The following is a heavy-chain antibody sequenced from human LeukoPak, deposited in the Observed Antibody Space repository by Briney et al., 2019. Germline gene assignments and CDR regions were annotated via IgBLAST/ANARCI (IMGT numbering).Heavy chain of an antibody. V-gene: IGHV4-38-2*02. J-gene: IGHJ4*02. D-gene: IGHD4-17*01. CDR3: ARGPYGDYFDY. CDR2: IYHSGST. Sequence: SETLSLTCTVSGYSISSGYYWGWIRQPPGKGLEWIGSIYHSGSTYYNPSLKSRVTISVDTSKNQFSLKLSSVTAADTAVYYCARGPYGDYFDYWGQGTLVTVSS. CDR1: GYSISSGYY.